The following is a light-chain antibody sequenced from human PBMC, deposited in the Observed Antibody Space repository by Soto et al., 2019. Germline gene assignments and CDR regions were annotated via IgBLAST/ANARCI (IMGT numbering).Light chain of an antibody. CDR3: QQSYSTLYT. V-gene: IGKV1-39*01. CDR1: QSIGTS. Sequence: DIPMTQSPSSLSASIGDRVTITCRASQSIGTSLSWHQQKSGRAPKLLIHAASTLQSGVPSRFSGSGSGTDFTHTISSLQPEDVAVYYCQQSYSTLYTFGQETNLEFK. CDR2: AAS. J-gene: IGKJ2*01.